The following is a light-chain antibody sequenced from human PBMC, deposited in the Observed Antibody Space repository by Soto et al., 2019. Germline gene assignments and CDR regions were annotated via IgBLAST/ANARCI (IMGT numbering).Light chain of an antibody. V-gene: IGLV2-8*01. J-gene: IGLJ2*01. CDR1: SNDVGGYVY. CDR3: SSYAGTNIDVV. CDR2: EVN. Sequence: QSALTQPPSASGSPGQSVTISCTGTSNDVGGYVYVSWYQQYPGKAPKLMIYEVNNRASGVPDRFSGSKSGNTASLTVSGLQAEDEADYYCSSYAGTNIDVVFGGGTQLTVL.